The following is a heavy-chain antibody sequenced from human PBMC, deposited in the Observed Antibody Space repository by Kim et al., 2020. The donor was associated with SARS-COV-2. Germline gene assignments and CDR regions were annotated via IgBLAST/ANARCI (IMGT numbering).Heavy chain of an antibody. D-gene: IGHD6-19*01. CDR1: GLTFSSYA. J-gene: IGHJ4*02. CDR2: ITSSGSFI. CDR3: ATSSSGWYEGAY. Sequence: GGSLRLSCATSGLTFSSYAMIWVRQAPGKGLEWVSSITSSGSFIYYADSVKGRFTISRDTARNTLYLQMNSLRVEDTAVYYCATSSSGWYEGAYWGQGTLVTVSS. V-gene: IGHV3-21*01.